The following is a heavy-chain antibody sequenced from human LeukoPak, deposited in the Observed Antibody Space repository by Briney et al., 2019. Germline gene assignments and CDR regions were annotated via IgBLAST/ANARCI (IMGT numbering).Heavy chain of an antibody. Sequence: PGGSLRLSCAASGFIFSSFFFNWVRLTPGGELEWVAFISLYGSETFYMESVGGRLTISRDNTEKSLYLQMNSLRAEDTAVYFCVRDLGHSRHYFEYWGQGALVTVSS. CDR1: GFIFSSFF. J-gene: IGHJ4*02. CDR2: ISLYGSET. D-gene: IGHD2-15*01. CDR3: VRDLGHSRHYFEY. V-gene: IGHV3-7*01.